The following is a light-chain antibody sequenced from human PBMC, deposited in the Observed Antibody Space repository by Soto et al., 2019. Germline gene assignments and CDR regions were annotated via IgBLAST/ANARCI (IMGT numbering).Light chain of an antibody. CDR1: QSISTW. J-gene: IGKJ1*01. CDR3: QQYGSSPPIT. Sequence: DIQMTKSPSTLSASVGDRVTITCRASQSISTWLAWYQQIPGKAPKLLIYKASGLESGVPSRFSGSGSGTDFTLTISRLEPEDFAVYYCQQYGSSPPITFGQGTKVDIK. CDR2: KAS. V-gene: IGKV1-5*03.